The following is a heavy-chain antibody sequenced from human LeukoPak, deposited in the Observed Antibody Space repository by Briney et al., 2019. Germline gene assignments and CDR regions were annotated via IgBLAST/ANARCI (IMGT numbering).Heavy chain of an antibody. V-gene: IGHV1-18*04. J-gene: IGHJ4*02. D-gene: IGHD2-2*02. CDR1: GYTFTSYG. CDR2: ISAYNGNT. Sequence: ASVKVSCKASGYTFTSYGISWVRQAPGQGLEWMGWISAYNGNTNYAQKLQGRVTMTTDTSTSTAYMELRSLRSDDTAVYYCARKGRYCSSTSCYRVIDYRGQGTLVTVSS. CDR3: ARKGRYCSSTSCYRVIDY.